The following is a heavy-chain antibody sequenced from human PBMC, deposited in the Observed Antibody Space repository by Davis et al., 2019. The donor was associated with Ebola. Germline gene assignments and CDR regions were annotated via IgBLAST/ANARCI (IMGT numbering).Heavy chain of an antibody. CDR3: ARDQATVTTSYFDY. J-gene: IGHJ4*02. CDR1: GYTFTSYY. Sequence: GESLKISCAASGYTFTSYYMHWVRQAPGQGLEWMGIINPSGGSTSYAQKFQGRVTMTRDTSTSTVYMELSSLRSEDTAVYYCARDQATVTTSYFDYWGQGTLVTVSS. D-gene: IGHD4-11*01. V-gene: IGHV1-46*01. CDR2: INPSGGST.